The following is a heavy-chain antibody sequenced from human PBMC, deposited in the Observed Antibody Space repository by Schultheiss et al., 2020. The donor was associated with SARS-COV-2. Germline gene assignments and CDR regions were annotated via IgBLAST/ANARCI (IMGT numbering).Heavy chain of an antibody. CDR2: IIPIFGTA. J-gene: IGHJ3*02. CDR1: GGTFSSYA. Sequence: SVKVSCKASGGTFSSYAISWVRQAPGQGLDWMGGIIPIFGTANYAQKFQGRVTITADESTSTAYMELSSLRSEDTAVYYCARGSWNEAYGDSDAFDIWGQGTMVTVSS. V-gene: IGHV1-69*13. D-gene: IGHD4-17*01. CDR3: ARGSWNEAYGDSDAFDI.